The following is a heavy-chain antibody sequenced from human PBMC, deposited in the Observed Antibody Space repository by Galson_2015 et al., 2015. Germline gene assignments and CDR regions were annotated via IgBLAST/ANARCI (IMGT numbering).Heavy chain of an antibody. V-gene: IGHV1-69*13. CDR1: GGTFSSYA. J-gene: IGHJ3*02. CDR2: IIPIFGTA. CDR3: ASRSGWYKDAFDI. D-gene: IGHD6-19*01. Sequence: SVKVSCKASGGTFSSYAISWVRQAPGQGLEWMGGIIPIFGTANYAQEFQGRVTITADESTSTAYMELSSLRSEDTVVYYCASRSGWYKDAFDIWGQGTMVTVSS.